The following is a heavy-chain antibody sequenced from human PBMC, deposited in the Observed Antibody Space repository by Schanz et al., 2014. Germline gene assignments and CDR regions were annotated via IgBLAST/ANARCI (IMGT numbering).Heavy chain of an antibody. CDR3: AKIERNED. D-gene: IGHD1-1*01. CDR1: GFTFDKYA. J-gene: IGHJ4*02. Sequence: EVQLLESGGGLVQPGGSLRLSCAASGFTFDKYAMHWVRQAPGKGLEWVSVISWNSGTIGYADSVKGRFTISRDNAKNSLFLQKNSLRAEDTAVYFCAKIERNEDWGQGTLVTVSS. CDR2: ISWNSGTI. V-gene: IGHV3-9*01.